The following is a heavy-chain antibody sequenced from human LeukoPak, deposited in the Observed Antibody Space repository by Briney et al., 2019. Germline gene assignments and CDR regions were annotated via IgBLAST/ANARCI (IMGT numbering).Heavy chain of an antibody. CDR2: ISYDGSNK. Sequence: GGSLRLSCAGSGFTFSSYAMHWVRQAPGKGLEWVAVISYDGSNKYYADSVKGRFTISRDNSKNTLYLQMNSLRAEDTAVYYCARDKGGSCSGGSCYWYYFDYWGQGTLVTVSS. V-gene: IGHV3-30*04. CDR1: GFTFSSYA. D-gene: IGHD2-15*01. J-gene: IGHJ4*02. CDR3: ARDKGGSCSGGSCYWYYFDY.